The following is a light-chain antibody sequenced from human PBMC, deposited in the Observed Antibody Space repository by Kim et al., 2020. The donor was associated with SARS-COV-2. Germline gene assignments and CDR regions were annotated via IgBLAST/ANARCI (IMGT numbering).Light chain of an antibody. CDR1: SLRSYY. V-gene: IGLV3-19*01. J-gene: IGLJ2*01. CDR2: GRN. CDR3: QSRDSSGKVV. Sequence: SSELTQDPAVSVALGQTVRNTCQGDSLRSYYATWYQQKPRQAPLLVIFGRNNRPSGIPDRFSGSTSGNTASLTISGAQAEDEADFYCQSRDSSGKVVFGGGTQLTVL.